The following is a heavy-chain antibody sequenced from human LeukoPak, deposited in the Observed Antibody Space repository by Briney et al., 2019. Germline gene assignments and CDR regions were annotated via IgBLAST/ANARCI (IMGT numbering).Heavy chain of an antibody. V-gene: IGHV4-59*01. CDR2: IYYSGST. D-gene: IGHD6-13*01. CDR3: ARVSSSWYNWFDP. Sequence: SETLSLTCAVYGGSFSGYYWSWIRQPPGKGLEWIGYIYYSGSTNYNPSLKSRVTISVDTSKNQFSLKLSSVTAADTAVYYCARVSSSWYNWFDPWGQGTLVTVSS. J-gene: IGHJ5*02. CDR1: GGSFSGYY.